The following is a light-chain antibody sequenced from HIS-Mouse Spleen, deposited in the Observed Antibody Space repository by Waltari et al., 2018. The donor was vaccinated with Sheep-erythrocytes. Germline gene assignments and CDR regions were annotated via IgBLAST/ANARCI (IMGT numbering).Light chain of an antibody. CDR2: QGS. V-gene: IGLV2-23*01. CDR1: SGHVGSYTL. Sequence: QSALPQPASVSGSPGQSISIPCTGTSGHVGSYTLFSCYKQHPGKAPILMIYQGSKRPSGVSNRFSSSKSGNTASLTISGLQAEDEADYYCCSYAGSSTPWVFGGGTKLTVL. J-gene: IGLJ3*02. CDR3: CSYAGSSTPWV.